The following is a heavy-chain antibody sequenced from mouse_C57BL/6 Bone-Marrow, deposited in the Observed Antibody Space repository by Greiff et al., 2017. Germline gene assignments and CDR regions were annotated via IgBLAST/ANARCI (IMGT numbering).Heavy chain of an antibody. D-gene: IGHD1-1*01. Sequence: VQLQQSGAELVRPGASVKLSCTASGFNIKDYYMHWVKQRPEQGLEWIGRIDPEDGDTEYAPKFQGKATMTADTSSNTAYLQISSLTSEDTAVYYCTHYYGSSRYWYFDVWGTGTTVTVSS. CDR2: IDPEDGDT. J-gene: IGHJ1*03. CDR1: GFNIKDYY. CDR3: THYYGSSRYWYFDV. V-gene: IGHV14-1*01.